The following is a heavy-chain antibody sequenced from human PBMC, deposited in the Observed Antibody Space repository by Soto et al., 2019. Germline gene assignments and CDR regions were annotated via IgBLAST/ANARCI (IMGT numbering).Heavy chain of an antibody. CDR1: GGSISSSSYY. CDR2: IYYTGST. Sequence: QLQLQESGPGLVKPSETLSLTCAVSGGSISSSSYYWAWIRQPPGKGLEWIANIYYTGSTYYNPSLGGRVPISIDTSKDQFSLKLGSVTAADTAVYYCAKSNSGSYSFDYWGQGTLVTVSS. D-gene: IGHD3-10*01. V-gene: IGHV4-39*01. J-gene: IGHJ4*02. CDR3: AKSNSGSYSFDY.